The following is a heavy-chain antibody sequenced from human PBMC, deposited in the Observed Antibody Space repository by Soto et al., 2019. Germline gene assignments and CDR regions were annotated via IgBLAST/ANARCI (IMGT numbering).Heavy chain of an antibody. CDR3: ARLDPGYCSSSSCRDFDY. CDR1: GIAFSTYS. Sequence: VGSLRLSCAASGIAFSTYSMIWVRQAPGEGLEWVSAINPGGDKTYYADSVKGRFSISRDNSENTLYLQMTNVRAEDTSIYYCARLDPGYCSSSSCRDFDYWGQGTLVTVSS. D-gene: IGHD2-15*01. V-gene: IGHV3-23*01. CDR2: INPGGDKT. J-gene: IGHJ4*02.